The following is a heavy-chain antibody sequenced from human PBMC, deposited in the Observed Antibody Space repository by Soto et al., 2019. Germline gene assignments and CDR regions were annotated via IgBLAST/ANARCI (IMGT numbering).Heavy chain of an antibody. J-gene: IGHJ2*01. CDR1: CGSFSGYY. CDR3: ARAGVVRGVIKSRWHFDL. V-gene: IGHV4-34*01. Sequence: PSETLSLTFAVCCGSFSGYYWSWIRQPPGKGLEWIGEINHSGSTNYNPSLKSRVTISVDASKNQFSLKLSSVTAADTAVYYCARAGVVRGVIKSRWHFDLWGRGTLVTVSS. D-gene: IGHD3-10*01. CDR2: INHSGST.